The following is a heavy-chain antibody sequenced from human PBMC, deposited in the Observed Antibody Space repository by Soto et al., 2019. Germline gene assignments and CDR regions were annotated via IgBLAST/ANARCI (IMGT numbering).Heavy chain of an antibody. J-gene: IGHJ4*02. CDR3: ARVRIPLSGTGGYYFDY. CDR1: GFTFSGYN. D-gene: IGHD2-15*01. CDR2: ISAASTDI. Sequence: PGGSLRLSCAASGFTFSGYNMNWVRQAPGKGLEWVSYISAASTDIYYADPVKGRFTASRDNAKNSLYLQMNSLRDEDTAVYHCARVRIPLSGTGGYYFDYWGQGAQVTVSS. V-gene: IGHV3-48*02.